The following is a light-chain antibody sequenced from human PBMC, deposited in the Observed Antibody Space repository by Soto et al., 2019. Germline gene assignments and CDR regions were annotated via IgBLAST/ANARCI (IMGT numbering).Light chain of an antibody. CDR2: TTN. CDR1: TGAVTSGNY. V-gene: IGLV7-43*01. Sequence: QAVVTQEPSLTVSPGGTGTLNCASSTGAVTSGNYPGWFQQRPGQAPRTLIYTTNSKHSWTPARFSGSLLGDKAALTLSGVQPEDEADYYCLLYYGGAQLVFGGGTKLTVL. CDR3: LLYYGGAQLV. J-gene: IGLJ3*02.